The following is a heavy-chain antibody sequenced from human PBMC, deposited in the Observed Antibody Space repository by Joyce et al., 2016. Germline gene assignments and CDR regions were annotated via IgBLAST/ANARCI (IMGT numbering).Heavy chain of an antibody. CDR3: ARTTLVPAALYFFDS. V-gene: IGHV4-59*01. CDR2: ISFNGNT. Sequence: QVRLQESGPRLVKPSETLTLICNVSGGSISSYYWSWIRQPPGRGLEWIGYISFNGNTNYNPSLQGRVSVSVDTSKSQFSLKLSSVAAADTAMYFCARTTLVPAALYFFDSWGQGTLVTVSS. J-gene: IGHJ4*02. CDR1: GGSISSYY. D-gene: IGHD2-2*01.